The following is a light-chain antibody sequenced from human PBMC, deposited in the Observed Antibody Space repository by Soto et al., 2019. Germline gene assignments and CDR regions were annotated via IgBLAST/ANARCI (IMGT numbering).Light chain of an antibody. CDR2: GAS. J-gene: IGKJ2*01. CDR1: QSVSSSY. CDR3: QQYGNSPPNT. V-gene: IGKV3-20*01. Sequence: EIVLTQSPGTLSLSPGERANLSCRASQSVSSSYLAWYQQKPGQAPRLLIYGASSRATGIPDRFSGSVSGTDFTLTISRLEPEDFAVYFCQQYGNSPPNTFGQGTKVDIK.